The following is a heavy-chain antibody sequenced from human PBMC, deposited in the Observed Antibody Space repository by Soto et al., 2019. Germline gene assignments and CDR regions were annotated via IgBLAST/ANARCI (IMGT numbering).Heavy chain of an antibody. J-gene: IGHJ4*02. CDR2: ISWNSGSI. D-gene: IGHD3-22*01. Sequence: EVPLVESGGGLVQPGRSLRLSCAASGFTFDDYAMHWVRQAPGKGLEWVSGISWNSGSIGYADSVKGRFTISRDNAKNSLYLQMNSLRAEDTALYYCAKDIGYYDSSGLFDYWGQGTLVTVSS. CDR1: GFTFDDYA. V-gene: IGHV3-9*01. CDR3: AKDIGYYDSSGLFDY.